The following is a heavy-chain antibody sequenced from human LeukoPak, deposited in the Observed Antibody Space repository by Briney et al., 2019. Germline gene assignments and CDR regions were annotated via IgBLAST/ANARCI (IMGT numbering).Heavy chain of an antibody. CDR2: IYSGGST. V-gene: IGHV3-53*01. CDR3: AREYYYGSGSYYFDY. D-gene: IGHD3-10*01. CDR1: GFTVSSNY. Sequence: GRSLRLSCAASGFTVSSNYMSWVRQAPGKGLEWVSVIYSGGSTYYADSVKGRFTISRDNSKNTLYLQMNSLRAEDTAVYYCAREYYYGSGSYYFDYWGQGTLVTVSS. J-gene: IGHJ4*02.